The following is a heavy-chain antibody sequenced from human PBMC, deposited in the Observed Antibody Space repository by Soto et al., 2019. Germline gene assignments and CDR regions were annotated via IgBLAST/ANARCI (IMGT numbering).Heavy chain of an antibody. CDR1: GGSISSGDYY. CDR3: ATXHLTGRWFDP. V-gene: IGHV4-30-4*01. CDR2: IYYSGST. J-gene: IGHJ5*02. D-gene: IGHD7-27*01. Sequence: QVQLQESGPGLVKPSQTLSLTCTVSGGSISSGDYYWSWIRQPPGKGLEWIGYIYYSGSTYYNPSLKSRVTISVDTXKNQFSXXXXXVXXAXTAVYYCATXHLTGRWFDPWGQGTLVTVSS.